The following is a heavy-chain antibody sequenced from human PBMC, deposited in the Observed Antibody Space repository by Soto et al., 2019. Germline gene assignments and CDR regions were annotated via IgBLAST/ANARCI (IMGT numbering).Heavy chain of an antibody. CDR1: GYTFTKYW. J-gene: IGHJ4*02. CDR3: ARRDMLTGYVYFDY. Sequence: PGESLKSSCQASGYTFTKYWVGWVRQMPGKGLEWMGIIYPDDSDTRYSPSFQGHVTISADKSISTAYLQWSSLKASGSATYYCARRDMLTGYVYFDYWGQGTQVTVSS. D-gene: IGHD3-9*01. CDR2: IYPDDSDT. V-gene: IGHV5-51*01.